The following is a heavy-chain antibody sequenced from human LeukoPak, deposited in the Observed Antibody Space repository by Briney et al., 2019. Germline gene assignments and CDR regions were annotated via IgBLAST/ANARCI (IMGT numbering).Heavy chain of an antibody. CDR2: IYYSGST. CDR1: GGSISSGDYY. V-gene: IGHV4-30-4*01. J-gene: IGHJ3*02. CDR3: ASEAYYYDSSGYYYRDAFDI. Sequence: PSQTLSLTCTVSGGSISSGDYYWSWIRQPPGKGLEWIGYIYYSGSTYYNPSLKSRVTISVDTSKNQFSLKLSSVTAADTAEYYCASEAYYYDSSGYYYRDAFDIWGQGTMVTVSS. D-gene: IGHD3-22*01.